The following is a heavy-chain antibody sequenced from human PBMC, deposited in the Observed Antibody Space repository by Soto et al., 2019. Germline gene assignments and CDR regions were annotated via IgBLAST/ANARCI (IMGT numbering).Heavy chain of an antibody. D-gene: IGHD1-26*01. CDR2: IYSSGRS. V-gene: IGHV4-59*01. Sequence: SETLSLTCTVSGDSISSYSWSWIRQPPGKGLEWIGYIYSSGRSSYNPSLKSRVSISVATSENQFSLKLTSLTAADTAVYYCARCPVGTDYLQYYYMDVWGKGTTVTVYS. CDR3: ARCPVGTDYLQYYYMDV. CDR1: GDSISSYS. J-gene: IGHJ6*03.